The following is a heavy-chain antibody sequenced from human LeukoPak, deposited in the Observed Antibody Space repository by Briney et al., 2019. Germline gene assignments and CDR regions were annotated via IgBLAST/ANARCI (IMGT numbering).Heavy chain of an antibody. Sequence: PSQTLALTCTVSGDSVSSGGYYWSWIRQPPGMGLELMGYIYHTGNTYYSPSLKSRVTISLDTSKNQFSLKLSSVTAADTAVYYCARAGLLEWELLPDYWGQGTLVTVSS. D-gene: IGHD1-26*01. CDR2: IYHTGNT. CDR3: ARAGLLEWELLPDY. V-gene: IGHV4-30-2*01. CDR1: GDSVSSGGYY. J-gene: IGHJ4*02.